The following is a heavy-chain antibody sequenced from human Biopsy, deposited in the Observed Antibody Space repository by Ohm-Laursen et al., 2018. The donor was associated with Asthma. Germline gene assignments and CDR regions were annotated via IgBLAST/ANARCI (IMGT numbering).Heavy chain of an antibody. D-gene: IGHD2-2*01. CDR1: GFTFSNYG. CDR3: ARGPEYVRSSGALDY. Sequence: SLRLSCSASGFTFSNYGMHWVRQAPGKGLEWVSSISSLSRYKYYSDSLRGRVTISRDNAKSSLHLQMSSLSSEDTALYYCARGPEYVRSSGALDYWGQGTLVTVSS. CDR2: ISSLSRYK. V-gene: IGHV3-21*04. J-gene: IGHJ4*02.